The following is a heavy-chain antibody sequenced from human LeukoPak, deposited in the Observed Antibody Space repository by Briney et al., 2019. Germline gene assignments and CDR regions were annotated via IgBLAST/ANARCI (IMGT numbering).Heavy chain of an antibody. D-gene: IGHD3-10*01. CDR3: ASDLVSDYGSGSYSPDY. Sequence: GGSLRLSCAASGFTFSSYAMHWVRQAPGKGLEWVAVISYDGSNKYYADSVKGRFTISRDNSKNTLYLQMNSLRAEDTAVYYCASDLVSDYGSGSYSPDYWGQGTLVTVSS. CDR1: GFTFSSYA. CDR2: ISYDGSNK. J-gene: IGHJ4*02. V-gene: IGHV3-30-3*01.